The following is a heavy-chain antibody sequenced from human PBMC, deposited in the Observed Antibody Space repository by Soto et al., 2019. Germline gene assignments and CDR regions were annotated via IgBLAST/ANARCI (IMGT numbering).Heavy chain of an antibody. D-gene: IGHD3-22*01. CDR3: ARQDVGRNYDSRGYCVY. Sequence: PGESLKISCKGSGYSFTTYWIGWVRQMPGKGLEWMGIIYPGDSDTRYSPSFQGQVTISADKSISTAYLQWSSLKASDTAMYYCARQDVGRNYDSRGYCVYWGQGTLVTVSS. CDR1: GYSFTTYW. J-gene: IGHJ4*02. V-gene: IGHV5-51*01. CDR2: IYPGDSDT.